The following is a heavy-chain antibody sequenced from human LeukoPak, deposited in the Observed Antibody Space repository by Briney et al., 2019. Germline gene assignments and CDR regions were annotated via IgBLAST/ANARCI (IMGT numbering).Heavy chain of an antibody. CDR2: ISGSGGST. Sequence: PGGSLRLSCAASGFTFSSYAMSWVRQAPGKGLEWVSAISGSGGSTYYADSVKGRFTISRDNSKNTLYLQMNSLRAEDTAVYYCAKDHYDILTGYYRGVCIGYWGQGTLVTVSS. D-gene: IGHD3-9*01. V-gene: IGHV3-23*01. CDR3: AKDHYDILTGYYRGVCIGY. CDR1: GFTFSSYA. J-gene: IGHJ4*02.